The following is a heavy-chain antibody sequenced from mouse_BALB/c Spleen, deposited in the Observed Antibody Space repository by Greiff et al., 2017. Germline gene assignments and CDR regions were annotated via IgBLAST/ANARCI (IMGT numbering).Heavy chain of an antibody. CDR3: ARRWEEDFDY. Sequence: QVQPQQPGAELVKPGASVKLSCKASGYTFTSYWMHWVKQRPGQGLEWIGEINPSNGRTNYNEKFKSKATLTVDKSSSTAYMQLSSLTSEDSAVYYCARRWEEDFDYWGQGTTLTVSS. D-gene: IGHD4-1*01. V-gene: IGHV1S81*02. CDR1: GYTFTSYW. CDR2: INPSNGRT. J-gene: IGHJ2*01.